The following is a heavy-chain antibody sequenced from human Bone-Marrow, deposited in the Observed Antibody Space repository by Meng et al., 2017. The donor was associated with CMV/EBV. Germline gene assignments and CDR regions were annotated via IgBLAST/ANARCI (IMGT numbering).Heavy chain of an antibody. CDR1: GYAFTGFY. Sequence: ASVKVSCKASGYAFTGFYMHWVRQAPGQGLEYMGRINPNTGDTKYAQKFQGRVTMTRDTSISTAYMELSRLRSDDTAVDYCAWGAAAGPYMWWFDPWGQGTLVTVSS. V-gene: IGHV1-2*02. D-gene: IGHD6-13*01. CDR3: AWGAAAGPYMWWFDP. CDR2: INPNTGDT. J-gene: IGHJ5*02.